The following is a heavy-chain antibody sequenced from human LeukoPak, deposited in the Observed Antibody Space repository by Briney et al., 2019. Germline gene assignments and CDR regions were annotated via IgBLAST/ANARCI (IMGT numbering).Heavy chain of an antibody. Sequence: GGSLRLSCAASGFTFSSYGMHWVRQAPGKGLEWVAVIWYDGSNKYYADSVKGRFTISRDNSKNTLYLQMNSLRAEDTAVYYCARGLAAAGTRGPYWGQGTLVTVSS. CDR3: ARGLAAAGTRGPY. J-gene: IGHJ4*02. D-gene: IGHD6-13*01. CDR2: IWYDGSNK. V-gene: IGHV3-33*01. CDR1: GFTFSSYG.